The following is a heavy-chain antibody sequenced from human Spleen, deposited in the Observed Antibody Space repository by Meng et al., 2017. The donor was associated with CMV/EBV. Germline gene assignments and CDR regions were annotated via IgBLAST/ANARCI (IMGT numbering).Heavy chain of an antibody. CDR2: ITVYNGKT. CDR3: ARSIVGATPNFDY. Sequence: KACGYTFPSYDINWVRQAPGQGLEWMGWITVYNGKTNYAQNLQGRVTVTADTSTSTAYMELRSLRSDDTAVYYCARSIVGATPNFDYWGQGTLVTVSS. D-gene: IGHD1-26*01. CDR1: GYTFPSYD. J-gene: IGHJ4*02. V-gene: IGHV1-18*01.